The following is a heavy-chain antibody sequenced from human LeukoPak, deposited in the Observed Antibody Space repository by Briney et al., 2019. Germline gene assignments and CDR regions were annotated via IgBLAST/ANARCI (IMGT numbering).Heavy chain of an antibody. Sequence: GGSVRLSCAASGFTFSSYSMSWDRQAPGKGLEWVSAISGSGGSTYYADSVKGRFTISRDNSKNTLYLLMNSLRAEDTAVYYCAKVIGYSPPGSFDYWGQGNLVTVSS. CDR2: ISGSGGST. CDR3: AKVIGYSPPGSFDY. CDR1: GFTFSSYS. J-gene: IGHJ4*02. D-gene: IGHD5-24*01. V-gene: IGHV3-23*01.